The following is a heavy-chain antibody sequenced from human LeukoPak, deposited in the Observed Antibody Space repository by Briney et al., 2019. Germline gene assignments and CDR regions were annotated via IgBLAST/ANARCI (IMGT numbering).Heavy chain of an antibody. CDR2: IKSDGSST. D-gene: IGHD1-1*01. Sequence: GGSLRLSCAASGFTISNYWMRWVRQAPGKGPVWVSRIKSDGSSTRFADSVQGRFTISRDNGKNTLYLQMDSLRAEDTAVYYCARGGETNNWYPGYFDYWGQGALVTVSS. CDR3: ARGGETNNWYPGYFDY. J-gene: IGHJ4*02. V-gene: IGHV3-74*01. CDR1: GFTISNYW.